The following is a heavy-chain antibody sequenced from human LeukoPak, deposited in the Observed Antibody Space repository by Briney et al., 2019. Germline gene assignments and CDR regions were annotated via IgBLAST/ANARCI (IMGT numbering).Heavy chain of an antibody. CDR3: AKDTQVRGDKSGSSDY. CDR2: ISGGGGGT. CDR1: GFTFSSYA. Sequence: GGSLRLACAASGFTFSSYAMNWVRQAPGKGLEWVSGISGGGGGTYYADSVKGRFTISRDNSKNTLYLQLNSLRAEDTAVYYCAKDTQVRGDKSGSSDYWGQGTLVTVSS. J-gene: IGHJ4*02. V-gene: IGHV3-23*01. D-gene: IGHD3-22*01.